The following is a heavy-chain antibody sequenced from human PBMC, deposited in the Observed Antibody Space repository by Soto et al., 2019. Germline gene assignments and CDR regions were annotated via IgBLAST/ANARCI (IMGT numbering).Heavy chain of an antibody. V-gene: IGHV4-59*01. CDR1: GGTISTYD. J-gene: IGHJ4*02. D-gene: IGHD6-13*01. CDR2: IYYSGST. CDR3: ARNIPAAGTRYFDY. Sequence: PSETLSLTYTVSGGTISTYDWSWIRQPPGKGLEWIGYIYYSGSTNYNPSLKSRVAISVDTSKNQFSLTLSSVTAADTSLYYCARNIPAAGTRYFDYWGQGTLVTVSS.